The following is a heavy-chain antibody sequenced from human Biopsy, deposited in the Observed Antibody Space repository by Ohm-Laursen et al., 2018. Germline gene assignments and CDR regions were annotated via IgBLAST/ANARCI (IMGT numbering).Heavy chain of an antibody. CDR2: IYDNGDT. V-gene: IGHV4-31*01. CDR3: ARDFRAGSGFLRSNNHYCGMDV. J-gene: IGHJ6*02. Sequence: TLSLTCSVSGGSINSGGHFWGWVRQSPGKGLEWIGYIYDNGDTYYNPSLMSLVSISADTSKNQFSLNLNSVTAADTAVYYCARDFRAGSGFLRSNNHYCGMDVWGPGTRVTVSS. D-gene: IGHD5-24*01. CDR1: GGSINSGGHF.